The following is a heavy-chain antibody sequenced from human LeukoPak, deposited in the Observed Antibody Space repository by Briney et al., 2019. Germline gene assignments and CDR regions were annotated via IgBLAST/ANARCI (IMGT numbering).Heavy chain of an antibody. D-gene: IGHD2-15*01. Sequence: HPGGSLRLSCEASGFTFSNAWMNWVRQAPGKGLEWVSTISGSGGSTYYADSVKGRFTISRDNSKNTLYLQMNSLRAEDTAVYYCAKAPSQLGYCSGGSCYGFDYWGQGTLVTVSS. J-gene: IGHJ4*02. CDR3: AKAPSQLGYCSGGSCYGFDY. CDR2: ISGSGGST. V-gene: IGHV3-23*01. CDR1: GFTFSNAW.